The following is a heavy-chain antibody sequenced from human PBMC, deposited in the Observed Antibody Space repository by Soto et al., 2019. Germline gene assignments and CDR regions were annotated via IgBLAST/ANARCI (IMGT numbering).Heavy chain of an antibody. V-gene: IGHV4-59*08. J-gene: IGHJ4*02. CDR3: ARHHDS. CDR1: GGSISSYY. Sequence: QVQLQESGPGLVKPSETLSLTCTVSGGSISSYYWSGIRQPPGKGLEWIGYIYYSGSTNHNPSLKSRVTISVDTSKNQFSLKLGSVTAADTAGYYCARHHDSWGQGTLVTVSS. CDR2: IYYSGST.